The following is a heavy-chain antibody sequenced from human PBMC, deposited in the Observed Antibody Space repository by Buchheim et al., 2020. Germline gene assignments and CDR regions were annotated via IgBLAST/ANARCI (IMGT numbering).Heavy chain of an antibody. CDR2: ISSGGHYI. CDR1: GFAFSSYN. D-gene: IGHD3-3*02. Sequence: EVQLVESGGGLVKPGGSLRLSCAASGFAFSSYNMNWVRQAPGKGLEWVSTISSGGHYIYYADPVRGRVTISRDNAKNSLDLQLNSLRAEDTAVYYCARDIFTVRNPAYYYYYGADVWGQGTT. CDR3: ARDIFTVRNPAYYYYYGADV. J-gene: IGHJ6*02. V-gene: IGHV3-21*02.